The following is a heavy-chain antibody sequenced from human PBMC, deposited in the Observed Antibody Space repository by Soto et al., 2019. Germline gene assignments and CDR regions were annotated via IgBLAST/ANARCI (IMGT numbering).Heavy chain of an antibody. D-gene: IGHD5-18*01. CDR3: ARDIRGYSRVFDY. Sequence: PSETLSLTCTVSGDSVSSRSYYWTWVRQPPGKGLEWIGYIDYSGNTNYDPSLQSRVTMSLDTSKNQFSLKLTSVTAADTAFYYCARDIRGYSRVFDYWGQGIMVTVSS. V-gene: IGHV4-61*01. J-gene: IGHJ4*02. CDR2: IDYSGNT. CDR1: GDSVSSRSYY.